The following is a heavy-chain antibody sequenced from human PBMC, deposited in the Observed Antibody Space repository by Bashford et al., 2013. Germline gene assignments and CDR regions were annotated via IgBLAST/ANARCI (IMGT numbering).Heavy chain of an antibody. CDR3: ARIRHYYDSSIYYSVFDY. D-gene: IGHD3-22*01. Sequence: VRQAPGKGLEWVASIWRDGSEKYYVASVKGRFTISRDDAENSLYLQMNSLRAEDTAVYYCARIRHYYDSSIYYSVFDYWGRGALVTVSS. J-gene: IGHJ4*02. V-gene: IGHV3-7*03. CDR2: IWRDGSEK.